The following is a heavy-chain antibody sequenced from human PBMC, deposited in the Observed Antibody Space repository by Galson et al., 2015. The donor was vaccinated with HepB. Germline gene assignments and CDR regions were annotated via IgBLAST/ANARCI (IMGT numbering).Heavy chain of an antibody. CDR2: VDPDDGET. CDR3: ATGAVVVPGNDAFDI. CDR1: GYTFTDYY. Sequence: VKVSCKVSGYTFTDYYMHWVQQAPGKGLEWMGLVDPDDGETIYAEKFQGRVTITADTSTDTAYMELSSLRSEDTAVYYCATGAVVVPGNDAFDIWGQGTMVTVSS. V-gene: IGHV1-69-2*01. D-gene: IGHD2-2*01. J-gene: IGHJ3*02.